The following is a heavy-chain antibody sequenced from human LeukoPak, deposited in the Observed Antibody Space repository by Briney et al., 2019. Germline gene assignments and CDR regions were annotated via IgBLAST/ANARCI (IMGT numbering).Heavy chain of an antibody. CDR1: GFTFSSYA. V-gene: IGHV3-23*01. Sequence: PGGSLRLSCAASGFTFSSYAMSWVRQAPGKGLEWVSAISGSGGSTYYADSVKGRFTISRDNSKNTLYLQMNSLRAEDTAVYYCAKERAYCGGDCPSWFDPWGQGTLVTVSS. CDR3: AKERAYCGGDCPSWFDP. CDR2: ISGSGGST. J-gene: IGHJ5*02. D-gene: IGHD2-21*01.